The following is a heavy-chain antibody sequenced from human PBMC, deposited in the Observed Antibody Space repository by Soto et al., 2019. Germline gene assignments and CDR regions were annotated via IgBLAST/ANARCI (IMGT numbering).Heavy chain of an antibody. CDR2: ISSSGSTI. CDR3: ARYRHYDSSGYYYFQH. D-gene: IGHD3-22*01. Sequence: GGSLRLSCAASGFTFSDYYMSWIRQAPGKGLEWVSYISSSGSTIYYADSLKGRFTISRDNAKNSLYLQMNSLRAEDTAVYYCARYRHYDSSGYYYFQHWGQGTLVTVSS. J-gene: IGHJ1*01. V-gene: IGHV3-11*01. CDR1: GFTFSDYY.